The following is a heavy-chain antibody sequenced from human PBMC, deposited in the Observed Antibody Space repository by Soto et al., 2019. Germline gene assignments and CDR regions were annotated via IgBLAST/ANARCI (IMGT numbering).Heavy chain of an antibody. CDR3: AKNPESYAWGLEGYCDY. CDR2: ISYDGSDK. V-gene: IGHV3-30*18. D-gene: IGHD3-16*01. J-gene: IGHJ4*02. Sequence: QVQLVESGGGVVQPGRSLRVSCAASGFTFSSYGMNWVRQAPGKGLEWVAIISYDGSDKYYADSVKGRFTISRDNSKNPLYLQVNSLRGADTAVYYCAKNPESYAWGLEGYCDYWGQGTLVTASS. CDR1: GFTFSSYG.